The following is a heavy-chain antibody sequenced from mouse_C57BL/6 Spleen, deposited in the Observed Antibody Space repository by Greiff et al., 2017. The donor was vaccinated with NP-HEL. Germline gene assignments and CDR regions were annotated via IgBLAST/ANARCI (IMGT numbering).Heavy chain of an antibody. J-gene: IGHJ2*01. V-gene: IGHV1-52*01. CDR3: AREGNQRYLDY. CDR1: GYTFTSYW. CDR2: IDPSDSET. Sequence: QVQLQQPGAELVRPGSSVKLSCKASGYTFTSYWMHWVKQRPIQGLEWIGNIDPSDSETHYNQKFKDKATLTVDKSSSTAYMQLSSLTSEDSAVYYCAREGNQRYLDYWGQGTTLTVSS.